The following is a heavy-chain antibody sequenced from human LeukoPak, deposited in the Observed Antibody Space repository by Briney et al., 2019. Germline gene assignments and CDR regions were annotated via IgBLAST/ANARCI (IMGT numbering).Heavy chain of an antibody. CDR3: ARATTNDAFDI. J-gene: IGHJ3*02. CDR1: GFTFSSDS. D-gene: IGHD5-12*01. CDR2: IRSSSSYI. V-gene: IGHV3-21*01. Sequence: GGSLRLSCADSGFTFSSDSMNSVRQAPGKGLEWVSSIRSSSSYIFNADSVKGRFTISRDNAKNSLYLQMNSLRAEDTAVYYCARATTNDAFDIWGQGTMVTVSS.